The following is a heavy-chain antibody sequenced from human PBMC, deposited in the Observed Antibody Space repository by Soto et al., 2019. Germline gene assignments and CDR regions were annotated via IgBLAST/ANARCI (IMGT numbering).Heavy chain of an antibody. CDR2: ISNAGGAT. J-gene: IGHJ4*02. V-gene: IGHV3-11*01. D-gene: IGHD4-17*01. CDR3: ARRGSTVTFTY. Sequence: QVQLVESGGGLVKPGGSLRLSCAASGFTFSDYYMTWIRQAPGKGLEWISYISNAGGATSYADSVKGRFTISRDNAMNSLFLQMNNLRAEDTAVYYCARRGSTVTFTYWGQGTLVTVSS. CDR1: GFTFSDYY.